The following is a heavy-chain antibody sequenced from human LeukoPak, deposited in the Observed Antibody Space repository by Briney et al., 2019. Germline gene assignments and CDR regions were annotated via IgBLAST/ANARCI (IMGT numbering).Heavy chain of an antibody. Sequence: SETLSLTCAVYGESFSGYYWSWIRQPPGKGLEWIGEINHSGSTYYNPSLKSRVTISVDTSKNQFSLKLTSVTAADTALYYCARQVGREYQLIQTGSWFDPWGQGTLVTVSS. CDR2: INHSGST. V-gene: IGHV4-34*01. D-gene: IGHD2-2*01. CDR3: ARQVGREYQLIQTGSWFDP. CDR1: GESFSGYY. J-gene: IGHJ5*02.